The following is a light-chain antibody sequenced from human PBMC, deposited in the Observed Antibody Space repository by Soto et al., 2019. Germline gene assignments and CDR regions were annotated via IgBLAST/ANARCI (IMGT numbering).Light chain of an antibody. Sequence: IVFTQSPGTLSLSPGERATLSCRASQSVSSSYLAWYQQKPGQAPRLLIYGASSRATGIPDRFSGSGSGTDFTLTISRLEPEDFAVYYCQQYGRSGTFGQGTKVDIK. J-gene: IGKJ1*01. CDR1: QSVSSSY. CDR3: QQYGRSGT. CDR2: GAS. V-gene: IGKV3-20*01.